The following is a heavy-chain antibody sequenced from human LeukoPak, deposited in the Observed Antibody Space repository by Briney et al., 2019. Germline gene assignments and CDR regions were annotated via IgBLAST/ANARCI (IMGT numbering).Heavy chain of an antibody. CDR2: MHPGESEI. V-gene: IGHV5-51*01. CDR1: GYSFTNYW. D-gene: IGHD5/OR15-5a*01. J-gene: IGHJ5*02. Sequence: GESLKISCKASGYSFTNYWIAWVRQKPGKGLEWMGIMHPGESEIDYSPSFEGQVTISADTSISTAYLEWYSLKASDSAIYYCAKTIASLGSGARYFDPWGQGTMITVSS. CDR3: AKTIASLGSGARYFDP.